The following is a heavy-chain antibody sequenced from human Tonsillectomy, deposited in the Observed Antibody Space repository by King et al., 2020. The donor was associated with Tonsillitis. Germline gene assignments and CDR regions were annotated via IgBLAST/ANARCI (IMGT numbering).Heavy chain of an antibody. CDR2: INPSGGST. V-gene: IGHV1-46*03. D-gene: IGHD2-2*01. Sequence: VQLVESGAEVKKPGASVKVSCKASGYTFTSYYIHWVRQAPGQGLEWMGVINPSGGSTSYTQNFQGRVTMTRDTSTSTVYMELSSLRSEDTAVYYCAQGYCSSTSCFDLKGNWGQGTLVTVSS. J-gene: IGHJ4*02. CDR3: AQGYCSSTSCFDLKGN. CDR1: GYTFTSYY.